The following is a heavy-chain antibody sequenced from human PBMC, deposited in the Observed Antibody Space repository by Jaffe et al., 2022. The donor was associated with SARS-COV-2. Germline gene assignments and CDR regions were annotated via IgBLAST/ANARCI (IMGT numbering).Heavy chain of an antibody. V-gene: IGHV3-21*01. Sequence: EVQLVESGGGLVKPGGSLRLSCAASGFTFTSDTMNWVRQAPGKGLEWVSSISSTGYTYYADSVNGRLTISRDTAKNSLYLQMNSLRAEDTAVYYCAKNYGYLDYWGQGTLVTVSS. CDR1: GFTFTSDT. J-gene: IGHJ4*02. D-gene: IGHD4-17*01. CDR3: AKNYGYLDY. CDR2: ISSTGYT.